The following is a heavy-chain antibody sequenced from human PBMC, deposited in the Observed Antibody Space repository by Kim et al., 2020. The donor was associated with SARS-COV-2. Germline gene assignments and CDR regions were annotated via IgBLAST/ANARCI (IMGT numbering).Heavy chain of an antibody. Sequence: GGSLRLSCAASGFTFSSYATSWVRQAPGKGLEWVSAISGSGSSTYYAASVKGRFTISRDNVKNTLYLQMNSLRAEDTAVYYCAKARNYYGSGSCLDYWGQGPLVTVSS. V-gene: IGHV3-23*01. CDR3: AKARNYYGSGSCLDY. CDR2: ISGSGSST. CDR1: GFTFSSYA. D-gene: IGHD3-10*01. J-gene: IGHJ4*02.